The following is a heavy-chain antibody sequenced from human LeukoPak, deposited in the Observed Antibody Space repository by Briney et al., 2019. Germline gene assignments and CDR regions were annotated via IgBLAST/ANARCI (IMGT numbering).Heavy chain of an antibody. CDR1: GGSFSGYY. V-gene: IGHV4-34*01. CDR3: ARGFSVVPAARITYYFDY. D-gene: IGHD2-2*01. J-gene: IGHJ4*02. Sequence: SETLSLTCAVYGGSFSGYYWSWTRQPPGKGLEWIGEINHSGSTNYNPSLKSRVTISVDTSKNQFSLKLSSVTAADTAVYYCARGFSVVPAARITYYFDYWGQGTLVTVSS. CDR2: INHSGST.